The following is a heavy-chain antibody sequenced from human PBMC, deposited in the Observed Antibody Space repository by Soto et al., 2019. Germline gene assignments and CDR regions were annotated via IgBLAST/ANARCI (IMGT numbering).Heavy chain of an antibody. J-gene: IGHJ6*02. Sequence: QVQLVESGGGVVQPGRSLRLSCEASGFTFSSYGMHWVRQAPGKGLEWVAVIWYDGSNKYYADSVKGRFTISRDNSKNPPYLQMNILSAEDTAGYYCARGGGIYSGYDLYYYYYGRDVWGQGTTVTVSS. CDR1: GFTFSSYG. CDR3: ARGGGIYSGYDLYYYYYGRDV. V-gene: IGHV3-33*01. D-gene: IGHD5-12*01. CDR2: IWYDGSNK.